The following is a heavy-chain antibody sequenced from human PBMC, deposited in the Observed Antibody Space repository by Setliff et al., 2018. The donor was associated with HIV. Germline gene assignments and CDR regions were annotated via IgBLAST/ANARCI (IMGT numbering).Heavy chain of an antibody. D-gene: IGHD6-19*01. CDR3: ARLGSGWSDSYYYAMDI. Sequence: GASVKVSSKASGYTFTTYGISWVRQAPGHGLEWMGWISPNFGHTNYAQNFLGRVTMTIDTSTSRAYMELRSLRSDDTAVYFCARLGSGWSDSYYYAMDIWGQGTTVTV. CDR2: ISPNFGHT. CDR1: GYTFTTYG. V-gene: IGHV1-18*01. J-gene: IGHJ6*02.